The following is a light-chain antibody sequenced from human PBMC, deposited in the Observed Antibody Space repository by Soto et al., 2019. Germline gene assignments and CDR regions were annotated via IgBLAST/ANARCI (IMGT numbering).Light chain of an antibody. CDR1: QSVSSD. CDR3: QHYDNSPPSVT. V-gene: IGKV3-15*01. Sequence: EILMTQSPATLSVSPGERATLSCRASQSVSSDLAWYQQKPGQPPRLLIYAASARATGIPARFSGSGSGTEFTLTISSLQSEDFAIYFCQHYDNSPPSVTFGPGTKVDIK. CDR2: AAS. J-gene: IGKJ3*01.